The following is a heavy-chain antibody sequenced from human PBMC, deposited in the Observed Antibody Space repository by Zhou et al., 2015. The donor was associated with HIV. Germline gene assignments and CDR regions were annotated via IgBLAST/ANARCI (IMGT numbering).Heavy chain of an antibody. CDR2: IIPIFGTA. CDR3: ARAVRDHIVVVPAAIGEMDYYYGMDV. CDR1: GGTFSSYA. Sequence: QVQLVQSGAEVKKPGSSVKVSCKASGGTFSSYAISWVRQAPGQGLEWMGGIIPIFGTANYAQKFQGRVTITADESTSTAYMELSSLRSEDTAVYYCARAVRDHIVVVPAAIGEMDYYYGMDVWGQGTTVTVSS. V-gene: IGHV1-69*01. D-gene: IGHD2-2*02. J-gene: IGHJ6*02.